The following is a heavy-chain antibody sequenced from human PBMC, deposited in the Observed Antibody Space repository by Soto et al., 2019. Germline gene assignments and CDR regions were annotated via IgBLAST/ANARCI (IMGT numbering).Heavy chain of an antibody. J-gene: IGHJ4*02. D-gene: IGHD3-10*01. CDR2: ISAYNGNT. Sequence: ASVKVSCKASGYTFTSYGISWVRQAPGQGLEWMGWISAYNGNTNYAQKLQGRVTMTTDTSTSTAYMELRSLRFDDTAVYYCAITPYGSGSYYPLYWGQGTLVTVSS. CDR3: AITPYGSGSYYPLY. V-gene: IGHV1-18*01. CDR1: GYTFTSYG.